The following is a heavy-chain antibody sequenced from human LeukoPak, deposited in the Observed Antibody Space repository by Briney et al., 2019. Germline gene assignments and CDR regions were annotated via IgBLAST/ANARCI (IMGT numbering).Heavy chain of an antibody. CDR2: AYTTGTT. Sequence: KPSGTLSLTCTVSGGSVSSWYWGWVRQPAGKGLEWLGRAYTTGTTQYNPSLESRVTMSVDTSKNQFSLTLTSVTAADTAVYYCARQGYTISYYYMDVWGKGTTVTVSS. J-gene: IGHJ6*03. D-gene: IGHD5-12*01. V-gene: IGHV4-4*07. CDR3: ARQGYTISYYYMDV. CDR1: GGSVSSWY.